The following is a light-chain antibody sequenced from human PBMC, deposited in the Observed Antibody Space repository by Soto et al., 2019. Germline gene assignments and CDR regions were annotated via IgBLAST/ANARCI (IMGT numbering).Light chain of an antibody. CDR3: QQLNAYPHS. J-gene: IGKJ4*01. CDR1: QDITNY. Sequence: DIQFTHSPSFLSASVGDRVTITCRSSQDITNYLAWYLQKPGKAPKLLIYGASTLQSGVPSRFSGSGSGTEFTLTVSSLQPEDFATYYCQQLNAYPHSFGGGTKVDIK. V-gene: IGKV1-9*01. CDR2: GAS.